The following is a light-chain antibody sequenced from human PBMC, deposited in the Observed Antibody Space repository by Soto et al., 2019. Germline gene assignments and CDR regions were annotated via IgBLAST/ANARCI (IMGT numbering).Light chain of an antibody. Sequence: QSALTQPPSASGSPGQSVTISCTGNSSDVGGYNYVSWYQQNPGKVPKLMIYEVNKRPSGVPDRFSGSKSGNTASLTVSGLQAEDEADYYCTSYAGGNNVFGTGTKLTVL. V-gene: IGLV2-8*01. CDR1: SSDVGGYNY. J-gene: IGLJ1*01. CDR2: EVN. CDR3: TSYAGGNNV.